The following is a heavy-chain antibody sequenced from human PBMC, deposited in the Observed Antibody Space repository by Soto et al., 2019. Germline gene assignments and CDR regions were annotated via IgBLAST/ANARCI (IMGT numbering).Heavy chain of an antibody. Sequence: GASVKVSCKVSGYTLTELSMHWVRQAPGKGLEWMGGFDPEDGETIYAQKFQGRVTMTEDTSTDTAYMALSSLRSGETAVYYCATDRRLARYGMDVWGQGTTVTVSS. V-gene: IGHV1-24*01. D-gene: IGHD6-25*01. CDR3: ATDRRLARYGMDV. CDR2: FDPEDGET. CDR1: GYTLTELS. J-gene: IGHJ6*02.